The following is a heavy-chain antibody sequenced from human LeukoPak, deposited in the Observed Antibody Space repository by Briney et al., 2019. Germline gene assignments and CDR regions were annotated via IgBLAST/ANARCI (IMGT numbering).Heavy chain of an antibody. J-gene: IGHJ4*02. CDR2: IYPGDSDS. D-gene: IGHD6-13*01. V-gene: IGHV5-51*01. CDR1: GSSFTSYW. Sequence: GESLKISCKGSGSSFTSYWIGWVRQMPGKGLEWMRIIYPGDSDSRYSPSFQGQVTISADKSINTAYLQWSSLKASHSPMYHFPRLQTPYSSSWYGFDYWGQRTLVTLSS. CDR3: PRLQTPYSSSWYGFDY.